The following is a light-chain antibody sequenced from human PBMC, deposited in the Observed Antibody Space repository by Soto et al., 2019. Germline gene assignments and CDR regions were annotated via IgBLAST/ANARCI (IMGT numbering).Light chain of an antibody. J-gene: IGKJ1*01. CDR1: QSISGS. CDR2: DAS. CDR3: QQYNIYWT. Sequence: DVQMTQSPSTLSASVGDRVTITCRASQSISGSLAWYQQKPGKAPKALIYDASSLESGVPSRFRGSGSGTEFTLTISSLQPDDFATYYCQQYNIYWTLGQGTKVEI. V-gene: IGKV1-5*01.